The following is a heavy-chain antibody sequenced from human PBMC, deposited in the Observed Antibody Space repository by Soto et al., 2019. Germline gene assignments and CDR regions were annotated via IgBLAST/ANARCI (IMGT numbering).Heavy chain of an antibody. CDR3: ARQNYYDSSGYYRGSNWFDP. J-gene: IGHJ5*02. CDR1: GFHFPNYW. Sequence: RGESLKISCKGSGFHFPNYWIGWVRQMPGKGLEWMGIIYPSDSDTKYSPSFQGQVTISADKSISTAYLQWSSLKASDTAMYYCARQNYYDSSGYYRGSNWFDPWGQGTLVTVSS. D-gene: IGHD3-22*01. V-gene: IGHV5-51*01. CDR2: IYPSDSDT.